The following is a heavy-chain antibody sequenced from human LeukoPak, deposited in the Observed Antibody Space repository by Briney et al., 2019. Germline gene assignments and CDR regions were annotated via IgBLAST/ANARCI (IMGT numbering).Heavy chain of an antibody. V-gene: IGHV1-2*06. CDR1: GYTFTGYY. CDR3: ARLIVGATPNVDY. D-gene: IGHD1-26*01. Sequence: ASVNVSCKASGYTFTGYYMHWVRQAPGQGLEWMGRINPNSGGTHYAQKFQGRVTMTRDTSISTAYMELSRLRSDDTAVYYCARLIVGATPNVDYWGQGTLVTVSS. CDR2: INPNSGGT. J-gene: IGHJ4*02.